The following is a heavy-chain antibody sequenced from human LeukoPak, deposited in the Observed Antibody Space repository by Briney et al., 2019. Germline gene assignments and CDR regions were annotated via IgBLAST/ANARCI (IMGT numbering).Heavy chain of an antibody. D-gene: IGHD5-12*01. Sequence: PGGSLRLSCAASGFTFSSYGMHWVRQAPGKGLEWVAFIRYDGSNKYYADSVKGRFTISRDNSKNTLYLQMNSLRAEDTAVYYCARVGTVTWLRPKVGGVSYFDYWGQGTLVTVSS. CDR1: GFTFSSYG. CDR3: ARVGTVTWLRPKVGGVSYFDY. V-gene: IGHV3-30*02. CDR2: IRYDGSNK. J-gene: IGHJ4*02.